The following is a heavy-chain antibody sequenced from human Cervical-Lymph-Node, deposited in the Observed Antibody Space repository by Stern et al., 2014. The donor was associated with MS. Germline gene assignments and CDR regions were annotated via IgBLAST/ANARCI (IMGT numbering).Heavy chain of an antibody. J-gene: IGHJ4*02. CDR2: IGTAGDT. CDR3: ARDRGSSGWFDY. V-gene: IGHV3-13*01. CDR1: GFTFSSYD. Sequence: EVQLVESGGGLVQPGGSLRLSCAASGFTFSSYDMHWVRQATGQGLEWVSAIGTAGDTYYPGFVKGRFTISREYAKNSLYLQMNSLRAGDTAVYYCARDRGSSGWFDYWGQGTLVTVSS. D-gene: IGHD6-19*01.